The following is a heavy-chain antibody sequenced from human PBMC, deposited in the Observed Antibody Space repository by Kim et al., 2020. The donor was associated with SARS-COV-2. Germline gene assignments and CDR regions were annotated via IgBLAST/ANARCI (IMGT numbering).Heavy chain of an antibody. CDR1: GGTFSSYA. V-gene: IGHV1-69*04. J-gene: IGHJ6*03. Sequence: SVKVSCKASGGTFSSYAISWVRQAPGQGLEWMGRIIPILGIANYAQKFQGRVTITADKSTSTAYMELSSLRSEDTAVYYCATCRGLIHCGSTSCYTRHYYYYMDVWGKGTTVTVSS. D-gene: IGHD2-2*02. CDR3: ATCRGLIHCGSTSCYTRHYYYYMDV. CDR2: IIPILGIA.